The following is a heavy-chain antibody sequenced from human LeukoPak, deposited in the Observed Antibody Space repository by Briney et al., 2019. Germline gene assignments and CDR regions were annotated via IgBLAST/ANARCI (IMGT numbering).Heavy chain of an antibody. J-gene: IGHJ4*02. CDR2: IYSGGGT. CDR3: ARVGVGTVAGNYFDD. V-gene: IGHV3-53*04. Sequence: GGSLRLSCAASGFTFSSYAVTWVRQAPGKGLEWVSLIYSGGGTFYADSVKGRFTISRHNFENTLYLQMNNLRAEDTAVYYCARVGVGTVAGNYFDDWGQGTLVTVSS. D-gene: IGHD6-19*01. CDR1: GFTFSSYA.